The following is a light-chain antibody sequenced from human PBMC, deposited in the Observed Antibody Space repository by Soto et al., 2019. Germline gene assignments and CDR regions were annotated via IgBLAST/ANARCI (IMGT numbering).Light chain of an antibody. CDR3: FLSYGGARPWV. V-gene: IGLV7-46*01. J-gene: IGLJ3*02. CDR2: DTA. CDR1: TGDVTSAHY. Sequence: QAVVTQEPSLTVSPGATVTLTCGSSTGDVTSAHYPYWFQQKPGQAPRTLIYDTANKHSWTPARFSGSVLGGKAALTLSGALPEDEADYYCFLSYGGARPWVFGGGTKLTVL.